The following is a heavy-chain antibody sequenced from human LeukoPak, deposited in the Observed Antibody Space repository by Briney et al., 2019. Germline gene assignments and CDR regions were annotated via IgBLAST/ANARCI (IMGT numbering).Heavy chain of an antibody. CDR1: GYTFTGYY. CDR3: ARTLYIAAVPGGFDY. CDR2: INPNSGGT. Sequence: ASVKVSCKASGYTFTGYYMHWVRQAPGQGREWMGWINPNSGGTNYAQKFQGRVTMTRDTSISTVYMELSRLRSDDTAVYYCARTLYIAAVPGGFDYWGQGTLVTVSS. V-gene: IGHV1-2*02. J-gene: IGHJ4*02. D-gene: IGHD6-13*01.